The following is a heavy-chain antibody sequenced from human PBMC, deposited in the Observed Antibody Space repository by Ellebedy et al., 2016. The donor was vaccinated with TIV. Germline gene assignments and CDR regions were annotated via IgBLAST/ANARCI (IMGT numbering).Heavy chain of an antibody. CDR3: ARALNHVDTVSTAPLDC. Sequence: GESLKISCAASGFPFDSYVMNWVRQAPGKGLEWVALISYDGSNKYFADSVQGRFTISRENSQNTLYLLMNSLRGNDTAIYYCARALNHVDTVSTAPLDCWGQGTLVTVSS. CDR2: ISYDGSNK. CDR1: GFPFDSYV. V-gene: IGHV3-30*04. J-gene: IGHJ4*02. D-gene: IGHD5/OR15-5a*01.